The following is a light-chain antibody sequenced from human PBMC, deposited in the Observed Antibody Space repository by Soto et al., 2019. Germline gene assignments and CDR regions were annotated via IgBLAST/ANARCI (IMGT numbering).Light chain of an antibody. J-gene: IGKJ2*01. CDR3: QQSYSTPPYI. Sequence: DIQMTQSPSSLSASVGDRVTITCRASQSISSYLNWYQQKPGKAPKLLIYAASSLQSGVPSRFSGSGSGTDFTLTTSSLQPEDFATYFCQQSYSTPPYIFGQGTKLEIK. V-gene: IGKV1-39*01. CDR1: QSISSY. CDR2: AAS.